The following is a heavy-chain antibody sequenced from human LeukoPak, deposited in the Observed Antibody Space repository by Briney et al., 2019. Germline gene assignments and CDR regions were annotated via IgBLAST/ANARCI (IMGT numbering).Heavy chain of an antibody. CDR3: ARGSSGPRLAY. CDR2: IDHSGNT. J-gene: IGHJ4*02. CDR1: SGSFSGYY. V-gene: IGHV4-34*01. Sequence: PSETLSLTCAVYSGSFSGYYWSWIRQPPGRGLEWIGEIDHSGNTNYNPSLKSRVTISLDTSKNQFSLRLTSVTAADTAVYYCARGSSGPRLAYWGQGTLVTVSS. D-gene: IGHD3-22*01.